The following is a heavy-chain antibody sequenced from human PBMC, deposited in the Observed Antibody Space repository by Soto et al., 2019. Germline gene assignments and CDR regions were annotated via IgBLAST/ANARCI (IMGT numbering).Heavy chain of an antibody. CDR3: ARDEGDCSSTSCYVSYYYYGMDV. J-gene: IGHJ6*02. CDR2: ISSSSSYI. D-gene: IGHD2-2*01. V-gene: IGHV3-21*01. CDR1: GFTFSSYS. Sequence: GGSLRLSCAASGFTFSSYSMNWVRQAPGKGLEWVSSISSSSSYIYYADSVKGRFTISRDNAKNSLYLQMNSLRAEDTAVYYCARDEGDCSSTSCYVSYYYYGMDVWGQGTTVTVSS.